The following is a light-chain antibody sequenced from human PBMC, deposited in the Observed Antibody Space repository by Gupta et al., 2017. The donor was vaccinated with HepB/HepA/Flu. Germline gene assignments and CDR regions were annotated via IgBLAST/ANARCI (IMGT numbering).Light chain of an antibody. CDR3: QQRSNWPHT. CDR1: QSVSIH. V-gene: IGKV3-11*01. Sequence: EIVLTQSPATLSLSPGERATLSCRASQSVSIHLAWYQQKPGQAPRLLIYDASNRATGIPARFSGSGSGTDFTLTISSLEPEDFAVYYCQQRSNWPHTFGGGTKVEIK. J-gene: IGKJ4*01. CDR2: DAS.